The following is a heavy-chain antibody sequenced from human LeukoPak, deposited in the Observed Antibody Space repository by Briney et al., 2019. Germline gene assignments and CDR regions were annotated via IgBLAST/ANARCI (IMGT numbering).Heavy chain of an antibody. D-gene: IGHD3-10*01. J-gene: IGHJ5*02. CDR3: ARDYYGSGNWFDP. CDR2: IFHTGST. CDR1: GGSISSSNW. V-gene: IGHV4-4*02. Sequence: SETLSLTCAVSGGSISSSNWWSWVRQSPGKGLEWIGEIFHTGSTNYNPSLKSRVTISVDKSKNQFSRKLTSVTAADTAVYYCARDYYGSGNWFDPWGRGTLVTVSS.